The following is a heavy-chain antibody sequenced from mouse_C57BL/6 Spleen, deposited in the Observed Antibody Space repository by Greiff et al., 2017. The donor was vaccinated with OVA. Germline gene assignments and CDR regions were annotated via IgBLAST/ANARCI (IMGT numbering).Heavy chain of an antibody. J-gene: IGHJ4*01. CDR3: ARNWADYYAMDY. D-gene: IGHD4-1*01. CDR1: GYTFTSYW. CDR2: IDPSDSET. V-gene: IGHV1-52*01. Sequence: VQLQQPGAELVRPGSSVKLSCKASGYTFTSYWMHWVKQRPIQGLEWIGNIDPSDSETHYNQKFKDKATLTVDKSSSTAYMQLSSLTSEDSAVDYCARNWADYYAMDYWGQGTSVTVSS.